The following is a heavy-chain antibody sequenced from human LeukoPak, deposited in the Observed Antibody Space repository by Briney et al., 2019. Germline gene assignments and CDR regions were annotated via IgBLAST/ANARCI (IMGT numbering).Heavy chain of an antibody. Sequence: ASVKVSCKASGYTFTSYDINWVRQATGQGLEWMGWMNPNSGNTGYAQKFQGRVTMTRNTSITTTYMELSSLRSKDTAAYYCATYWEYDSSGWTWGQGTLVTVSS. V-gene: IGHV1-8*01. CDR3: ATYWEYDSSGWT. D-gene: IGHD3-22*01. CDR1: GYTFTSYD. CDR2: MNPNSGNT. J-gene: IGHJ5*02.